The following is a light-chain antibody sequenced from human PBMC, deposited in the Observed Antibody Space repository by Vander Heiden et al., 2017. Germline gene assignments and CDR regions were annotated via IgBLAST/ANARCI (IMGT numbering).Light chain of an antibody. V-gene: IGKV3-15*01. Sequence: EIVMTQPPATLSVSPGERATLSCRASQSVSSNLAWYQQKPGQAPRLLIYGASTRATGIPARFSGSGSGTEFTLTISSLQSEDFAVYYCQQYNNWPPGLTFGGGTKVEIK. J-gene: IGKJ4*01. CDR3: QQYNNWPPGLT. CDR2: GAS. CDR1: QSVSSN.